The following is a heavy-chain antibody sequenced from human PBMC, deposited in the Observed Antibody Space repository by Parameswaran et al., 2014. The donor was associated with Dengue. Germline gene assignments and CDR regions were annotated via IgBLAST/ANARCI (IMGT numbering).Heavy chain of an antibody. Sequence: VRQAPGKGLEWMGIIYPGDSDTRYSPSFQGQVTISADKSISTAYLQWSSLKASDTAMYYCASGDSSGYYYGNAFDIWGQGTMVTVSS. J-gene: IGHJ3*02. V-gene: IGHV5-51*01. CDR3: ASGDSSGYYYGNAFDI. D-gene: IGHD3-22*01. CDR2: IYPGDSDT.